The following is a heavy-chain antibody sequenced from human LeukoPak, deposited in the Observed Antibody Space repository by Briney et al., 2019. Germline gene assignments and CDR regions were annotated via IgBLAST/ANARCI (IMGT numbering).Heavy chain of an antibody. V-gene: IGHV4-34*01. Sequence: SKTLSLTCAVYGGSFSGYYWSWIRQPPGKGLEWIGEINHSGSTNYNPSLKSRVTISVDTSKNQFSLKLSSVTAADTAVYYCATLGGYSYGSSGMDVWGQGTTVTVSS. CDR2: INHSGST. CDR3: ATLGGYSYGSSGMDV. D-gene: IGHD5-18*01. J-gene: IGHJ6*02. CDR1: GGSFSGYY.